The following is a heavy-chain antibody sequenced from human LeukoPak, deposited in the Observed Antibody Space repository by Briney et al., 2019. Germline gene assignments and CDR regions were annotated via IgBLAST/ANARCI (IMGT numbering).Heavy chain of an antibody. V-gene: IGHV4-59*01. Sequence: SSETLSLTCTVSGGSISSYYWSWIRQPPGKGLEWIGYIYYSGSTNYNPSLKSRVTISVDTSKNQFSLKLSSVTAADTAVYYCARAPRQGESIAARPARYYYYYYMDVWGKGTTVTVSS. CDR2: IYYSGST. J-gene: IGHJ6*03. CDR3: ARAPRQGESIAARPARYYYYYYMDV. CDR1: GGSISSYY. D-gene: IGHD6-6*01.